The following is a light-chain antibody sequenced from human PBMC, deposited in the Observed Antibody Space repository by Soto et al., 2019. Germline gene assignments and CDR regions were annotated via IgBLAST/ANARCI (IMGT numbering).Light chain of an antibody. CDR3: QQYGISPRT. V-gene: IGKV3-20*01. CDR1: QSVSGGS. CDR2: GAS. Sequence: EIVLTQSPGTLSLSPGERATLSCTASQSVSGGSLAWYQQRPGQAPRLLIYGASSRATGIPDRFSGSGSGTDFTLTITRLEPEDFAVSYCQQYGISPRTFGQGTKVEIK. J-gene: IGKJ1*01.